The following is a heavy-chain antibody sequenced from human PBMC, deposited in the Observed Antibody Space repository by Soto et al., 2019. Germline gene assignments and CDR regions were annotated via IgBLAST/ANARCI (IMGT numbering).Heavy chain of an antibody. Sequence: QVQLVESGGGVVQPGRSLRLSCAASGFTFSSYGMHWVRQAPGKGLEWVAVISYDGSNKYYADSVKGRFTISRDNSKNQPYLQMNSLRAEDTAVYYCAKDVVVGAPPGLGDYYYSYGMDVWGQGTTVTVSS. V-gene: IGHV3-30*18. D-gene: IGHD1-26*01. J-gene: IGHJ6*02. CDR3: AKDVVVGAPPGLGDYYYSYGMDV. CDR2: ISYDGSNK. CDR1: GFTFSSYG.